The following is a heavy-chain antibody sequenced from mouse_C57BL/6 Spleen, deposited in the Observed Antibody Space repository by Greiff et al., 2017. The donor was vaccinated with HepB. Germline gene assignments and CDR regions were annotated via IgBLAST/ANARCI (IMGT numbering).Heavy chain of an antibody. Sequence: QVQLQQSGAELVRPGASVTLSCKASGYTFTDYEMHWVKQTPVHGLEWIGAIDPETGGTAYNQKFKGKTILTADKSSSTAYMELRSLTSEDSAVYYCNYDYAMDYWGQGTSVTVSS. D-gene: IGHD1-1*01. CDR3: NYDYAMDY. V-gene: IGHV1-15*01. J-gene: IGHJ4*01. CDR2: IDPETGGT. CDR1: GYTFTDYE.